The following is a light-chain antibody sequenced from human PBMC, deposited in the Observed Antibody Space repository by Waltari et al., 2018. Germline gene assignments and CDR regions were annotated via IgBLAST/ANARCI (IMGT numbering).Light chain of an antibody. CDR3: AAWDESHYV. Sequence: QSVLTQPPSASGTPGQRVSISCSGSYSTLGSNYLAWYQQLPGAAPKLLIYRNNQRPSGVPDRFSASKYGTSASLAISGLRSEDEAVYYCAAWDESHYVFGPGTKVTVL. CDR2: RNN. CDR1: YSTLGSNY. V-gene: IGLV1-47*01. J-gene: IGLJ1*01.